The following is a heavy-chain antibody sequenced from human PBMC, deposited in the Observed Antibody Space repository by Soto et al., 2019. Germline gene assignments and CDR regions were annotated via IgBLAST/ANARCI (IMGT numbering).Heavy chain of an antibody. J-gene: IGHJ4*02. CDR2: SRNKPNSYTA. CDR1: GFTFSDHH. CDR3: VRVGSSGWLEY. Sequence: EVQLVESGGGLVQPGGSLRLSCAASGFTFSDHHMDWVRQAPGKGLEWVGRSRNKPNSYTAEYVASVKGRFTISRDDSKNSLYLQMNTLKSEDTAVYYCVRVGSSGWLEYWGQGILVTVSS. V-gene: IGHV3-72*01. D-gene: IGHD6-19*01.